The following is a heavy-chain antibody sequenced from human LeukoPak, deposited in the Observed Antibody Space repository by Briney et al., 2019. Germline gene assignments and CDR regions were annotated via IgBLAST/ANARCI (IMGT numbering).Heavy chain of an antibody. V-gene: IGHV1-8*01. CDR2: MNPNSGNT. CDR1: GYTFTSYD. Sequence: GASVKVSCKASGYTFTSYDINWVRQATGQGLEWMGWMNPNSGNTGYAQKFQGRVTMTRNTSISTAYMELSSLRSEDTAVYYCARLSLVGATRLNWFDPWGQGTLVTVSS. CDR3: ARLSLVGATRLNWFDP. J-gene: IGHJ5*02. D-gene: IGHD1-26*01.